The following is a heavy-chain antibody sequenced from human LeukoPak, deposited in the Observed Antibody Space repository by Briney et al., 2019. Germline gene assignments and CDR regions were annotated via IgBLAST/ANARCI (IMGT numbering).Heavy chain of an antibody. CDR3: ARNDYYDSFILDY. Sequence: SETLSLTCTVSGGSISSYYWSWIRQPPGKGLEWIGYIYYSGSTNYNPSLKSRVTISVDTSKNQFSLKLSSVTAADTAVYYCARNDYYDSFILDYWGQGTLVTVSS. D-gene: IGHD3-22*01. CDR2: IYYSGST. J-gene: IGHJ4*02. V-gene: IGHV4-59*12. CDR1: GGSISSYY.